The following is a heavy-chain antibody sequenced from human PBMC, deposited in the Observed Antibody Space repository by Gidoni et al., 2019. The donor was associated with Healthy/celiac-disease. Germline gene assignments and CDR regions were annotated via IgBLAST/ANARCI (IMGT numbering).Heavy chain of an antibody. CDR3: ARVGGYYDSRRPLYYGMDV. J-gene: IGHJ6*02. V-gene: IGHV4-34*01. CDR1: GGSFSGYY. D-gene: IGHD3-22*01. CDR2: INHSGST. Sequence: QLQLQQWGAGLLKPSETLSLTCAVYGGSFSGYYWSWIRQPPGKGLEWIGEINHSGSTNYNPSLKSRVTISVDTSKNQFSLKLSSVTAADTAVYYCARVGGYYDSRRPLYYGMDVWGQGTTVTVSS.